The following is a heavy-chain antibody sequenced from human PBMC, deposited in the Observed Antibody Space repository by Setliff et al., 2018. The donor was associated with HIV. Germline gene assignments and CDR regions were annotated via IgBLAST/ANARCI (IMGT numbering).Heavy chain of an antibody. CDR3: ARGAHPGSAEDYYYYYMDV. CDR1: GGTFSNYA. J-gene: IGHJ6*03. V-gene: IGHV1-69*05. Sequence: ASVKVSCKASGGTFSNYAINWVRQAPGQGLEWMVGIIPILGTANYAQKFQGRVTITTDESTSTAYMELSSLRSGDTAVYYCARGAHPGSAEDYYYYYMDVWGKGTTVTV. D-gene: IGHD3-10*01. CDR2: IIPILGTA.